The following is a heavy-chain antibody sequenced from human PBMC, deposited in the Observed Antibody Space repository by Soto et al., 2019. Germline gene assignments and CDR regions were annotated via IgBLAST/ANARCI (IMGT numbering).Heavy chain of an antibody. CDR2: ISGSGSSV. Sequence: AGSLELSSAASGFTFSHYVLSWVRQAPGGGLEWVSSISGSGSSVYLADSVRGRFAMSRDLSTNTVSLQMNSLTVEDTAIYYCAKVRASYLSASYFYYGLEVWGQGTTVPVSS. CDR1: GFTFSHYV. J-gene: IGHJ6*02. D-gene: IGHD2-21*01. CDR3: AKVRASYLSASYFYYGLEV. V-gene: IGHV3-23*01.